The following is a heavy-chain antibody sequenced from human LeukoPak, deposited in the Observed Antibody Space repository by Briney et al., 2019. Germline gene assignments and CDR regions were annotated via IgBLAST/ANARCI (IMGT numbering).Heavy chain of an antibody. CDR3: ARSYHDYGDYVGYCYGMDV. V-gene: IGHV5-51*01. J-gene: IGHJ6*02. CDR2: IYPGDSDT. D-gene: IGHD4-17*01. CDR1: GYSFTSYW. Sequence: GESLKISCKGSGYSFTSYWIGWVRQMPGKGLEWMGIIYPGDSDTRYSPSFQGQVTISADKSISTAYLQWSSLKASDTAMYYCARSYHDYGDYVGYCYGMDVWGQGTTVTVSS.